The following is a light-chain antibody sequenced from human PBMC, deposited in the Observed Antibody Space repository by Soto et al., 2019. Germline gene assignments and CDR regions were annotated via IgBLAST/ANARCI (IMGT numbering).Light chain of an antibody. CDR1: QSLSSN. CDR3: QQYNTWPWT. Sequence: DTVMTQSPATLSVSPGERATVSCTASQSLSSNLAWYQQKPGQAPRLLIIGASERVTGIPARFSGSGSGTEFSLSISSLQSADFEVYYCQQYNTWPWTFGQGTKLEIK. CDR2: GAS. J-gene: IGKJ1*01. V-gene: IGKV3-15*01.